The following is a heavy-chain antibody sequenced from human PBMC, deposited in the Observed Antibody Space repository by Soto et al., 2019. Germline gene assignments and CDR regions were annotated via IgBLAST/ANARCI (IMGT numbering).Heavy chain of an antibody. J-gene: IGHJ4*02. V-gene: IGHV3-23*01. CDR3: AIDLWWYTH. CDR2: ISGGGSGA. D-gene: IGHD2-15*01. CDR1: GFTFSDHA. Sequence: EVQLLESGGGLVQPGGSLRLSCTASGFTFSDHAMTWVRQAPGKGLEWLSGISGGGSGAHYADSVKGRFTVSRANSNNTLFLQMDSLRVEDTAVYYCAIDLWWYTHWGQGTLVTVSS.